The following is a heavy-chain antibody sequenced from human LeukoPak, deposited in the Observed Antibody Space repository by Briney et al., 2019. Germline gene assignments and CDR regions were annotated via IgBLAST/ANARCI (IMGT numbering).Heavy chain of an antibody. CDR3: ARKGYDILTGHIDY. CDR1: GFTFSSYW. Sequence: GGSLRLSCAASGFTFSSYWMSCVRQAPGKGLEWVANIKQDGSEKYYVDSVKGRFTISRDNAKNSLYLQMNSLRAEDTAVYYCARKGYDILTGHIDYWGQGTMVTVSS. D-gene: IGHD3-9*01. CDR2: IKQDGSEK. J-gene: IGHJ4*02. V-gene: IGHV3-7*01.